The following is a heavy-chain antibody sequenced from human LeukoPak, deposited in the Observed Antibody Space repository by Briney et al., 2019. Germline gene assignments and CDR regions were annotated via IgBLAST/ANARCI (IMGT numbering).Heavy chain of an antibody. Sequence: SETLSLTCTVSGGSISSGPFYWDWIRQPPGKGLEWIATICYSGYTYYNPSLQSRVSISVDTSKTQFSLQLTSVTAADTAVYYCARLVGAAPDPFDYWGQGSLVTVSS. V-gene: IGHV4-39*01. CDR3: ARLVGAAPDPFDY. CDR1: GGSISSGPFY. D-gene: IGHD2-15*01. CDR2: ICYSGYT. J-gene: IGHJ4*02.